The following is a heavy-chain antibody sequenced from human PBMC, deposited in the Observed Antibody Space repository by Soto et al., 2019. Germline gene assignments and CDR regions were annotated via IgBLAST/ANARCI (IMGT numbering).Heavy chain of an antibody. Sequence: QVQLQESGPGLVKLSETLSLTCTVSGSSISHYSCSCIRQSAGKGLEWIGRVNTRGTSHYNPSLRSRVDVSVDKSRNLFSLRVTSVTAADTALDYCVTESGDNCTYEVYWGQGTPVPVYS. CDR1: GSSISHYS. J-gene: IGHJ4*02. D-gene: IGHD1-7*01. V-gene: IGHV4-4*07. CDR3: VTESGDNCTYEVY. CDR2: VNTRGTS.